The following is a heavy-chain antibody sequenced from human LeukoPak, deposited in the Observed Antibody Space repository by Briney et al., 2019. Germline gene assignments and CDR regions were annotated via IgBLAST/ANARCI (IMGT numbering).Heavy chain of an antibody. CDR2: IYYSGST. V-gene: IGHV4-59*12. D-gene: IGHD6-13*01. CDR3: ARGFRASSSWYYYYYYMDV. Sequence: SETLSLTRTVSGGSISSYYWSWIRQPPGKGLEWIGYIYYSGSTSYNPSLKSRVTISVDTSKKQFSLQLNSVTPEDTAVYYCARGFRASSSWYYYYYYMDVWGKGTTVTVSS. CDR1: GGSISSYY. J-gene: IGHJ6*03.